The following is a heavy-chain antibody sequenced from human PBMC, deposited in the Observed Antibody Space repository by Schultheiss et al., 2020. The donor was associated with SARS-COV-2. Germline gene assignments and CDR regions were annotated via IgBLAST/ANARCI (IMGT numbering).Heavy chain of an antibody. J-gene: IGHJ4*02. Sequence: GGSLRLSCAASGFTFSNAWMSWVRQAPGKGLEWVSGISGSGGSTYYADSVKGRFTISRDNSKNTLYLQMNSLRAEDTAVYYCANIMDVIAARRGYWGQGTLVTVSS. CDR2: ISGSGGST. D-gene: IGHD6-6*01. CDR1: GFTFSNAW. V-gene: IGHV3-23*01. CDR3: ANIMDVIAARRGY.